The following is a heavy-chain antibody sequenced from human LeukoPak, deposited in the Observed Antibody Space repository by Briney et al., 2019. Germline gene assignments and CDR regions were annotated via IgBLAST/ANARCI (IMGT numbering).Heavy chain of an antibody. Sequence: GESLKISCKGSGYSFTSYWNGWVRQMPGKALEWMGIIYPGDSDTRYSPSFQGQVTISADKSISTAYLQWSSLKASDTAMYYCARGEYYYDSSGYWQFDYWGQGTLVTVSS. CDR1: GYSFTSYW. CDR3: ARGEYYYDSSGYWQFDY. D-gene: IGHD3-22*01. J-gene: IGHJ4*02. CDR2: IYPGDSDT. V-gene: IGHV5-51*01.